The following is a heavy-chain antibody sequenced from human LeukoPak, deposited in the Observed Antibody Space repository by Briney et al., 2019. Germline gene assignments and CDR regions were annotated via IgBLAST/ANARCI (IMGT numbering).Heavy chain of an antibody. Sequence: SETLSLTCTVSGGSISSYYWSWIRQPPGKGLEWIGYIYYSGSTNYNPSLKSRVTISVDTSKNQFSLKVTSVTAADTAVYYCARGGNYYGSGSPLDYWGQGTLVTVSS. CDR2: IYYSGST. V-gene: IGHV4-59*01. CDR1: GGSISSYY. D-gene: IGHD3-10*01. J-gene: IGHJ4*02. CDR3: ARGGNYYGSGSPLDY.